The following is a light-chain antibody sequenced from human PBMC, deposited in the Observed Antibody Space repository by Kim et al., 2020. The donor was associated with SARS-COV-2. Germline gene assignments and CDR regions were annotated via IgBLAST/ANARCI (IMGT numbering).Light chain of an antibody. Sequence: EIVLTQSPGTLSLSPGERATLSCRASQSFSSNYLAWYQQQPGQAPRLLIYGASSRATGIPDRFSGSGSGTDFTLTISRLEPGDFAVYYCQQYGTSPYTFGQGTKLEI. J-gene: IGKJ2*01. CDR3: QQYGTSPYT. V-gene: IGKV3-20*01. CDR1: QSFSSNY. CDR2: GAS.